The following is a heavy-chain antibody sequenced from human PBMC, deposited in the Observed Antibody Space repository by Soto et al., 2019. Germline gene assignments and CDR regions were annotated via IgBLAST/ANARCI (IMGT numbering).Heavy chain of an antibody. CDR3: VRPRPSGENYGMDV. J-gene: IGHJ6*02. Sequence: GGSLRLSCVASGLTVSHNYMAWVRQAPEMGLEWVSILYTEGTTYYADSVKGRFTISRDSSKNTLFLQMDSLRAEDTAVYYCVRPRPSGENYGMDVWGQGTTVTVSS. CDR1: GLTVSHNY. CDR2: LYTEGTT. D-gene: IGHD3-16*01. V-gene: IGHV3-53*01.